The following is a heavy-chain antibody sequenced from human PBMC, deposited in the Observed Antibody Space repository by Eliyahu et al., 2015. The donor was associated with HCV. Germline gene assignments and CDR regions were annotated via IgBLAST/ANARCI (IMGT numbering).Heavy chain of an antibody. CDR1: GFTFSSYA. CDR3: ARGPRGDRGYSGLVDY. V-gene: IGHV3-30*01. Sequence: QVQLVESGGGVVQPGRSLRLSCAASGFTFSSYAMHWVRQAPGKGLEWGAVISYDGSNKYYADSVKGRFTISRDNSKNTLYLQMNSLRAEDTAVYYCARGPRGDRGYSGLVDYWGQGTLVTVSS. J-gene: IGHJ4*02. CDR2: ISYDGSNK. D-gene: IGHD5-12*01.